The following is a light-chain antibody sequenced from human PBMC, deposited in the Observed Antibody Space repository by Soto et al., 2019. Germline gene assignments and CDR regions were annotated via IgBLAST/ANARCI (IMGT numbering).Light chain of an antibody. J-gene: IGKJ2*01. CDR2: GAS. Sequence: EVVLTQSPGTLSLSPGEGATLSCRSSQDVGTNYLAWYQQKPGQAPRLLIFGASSRASGVPGRFSGSGSGTDFTLTIRRLEPEYSAVYYCQQFINSPYMYIFGQGTKLEI. V-gene: IGKV3-20*01. CDR1: QDVGTNY. CDR3: QQFINSPYMYI.